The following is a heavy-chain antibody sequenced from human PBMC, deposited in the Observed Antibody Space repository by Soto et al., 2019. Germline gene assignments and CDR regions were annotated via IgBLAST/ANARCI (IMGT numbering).Heavy chain of an antibody. V-gene: IGHV1-58*01. CDR3: AGASSRVSSVVAAY. Sequence: SVKDSCKASGFTFTSSAVQWVRQARGQRLEWIGWIVVGSGNTNYAQKFQERVTITRDMSTSTAYMELSSLRSEDTAVYYCAGASSRVSSVVAAYWGQGTLVTVSS. CDR1: GFTFTSSA. D-gene: IGHD2-15*01. J-gene: IGHJ4*02. CDR2: IVVGSGNT.